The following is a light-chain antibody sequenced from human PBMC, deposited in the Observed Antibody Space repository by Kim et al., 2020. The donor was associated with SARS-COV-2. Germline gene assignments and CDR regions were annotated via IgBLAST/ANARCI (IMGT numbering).Light chain of an antibody. V-gene: IGLV2-14*03. Sequence: QSITISYTGTSSDIGGYNFVSWFQQHPGRAPKLMISDVNKRPSGVSNRFSGSKSGNTASLTISGLQAEDEADYYCLSYTSNSASMFGGGTQLTVL. J-gene: IGLJ3*02. CDR2: DVN. CDR1: SSDIGGYNF. CDR3: LSYTSNSASM.